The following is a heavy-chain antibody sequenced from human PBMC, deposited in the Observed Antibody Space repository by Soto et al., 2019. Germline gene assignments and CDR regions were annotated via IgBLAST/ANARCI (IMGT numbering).Heavy chain of an antibody. Sequence: PGESLKISCKGSGYTFTNYWIAWVRQMPGKGLEWMGIIYPGDSDTRYSPSFQGQVTFSADKSISTAYLQWSSLKASDTAMYYCARTPLRIAAAGTNWFDPWGQGTLVTVSS. CDR2: IYPGDSDT. D-gene: IGHD6-13*01. V-gene: IGHV5-51*01. CDR1: GYTFTNYW. J-gene: IGHJ5*02. CDR3: ARTPLRIAAAGTNWFDP.